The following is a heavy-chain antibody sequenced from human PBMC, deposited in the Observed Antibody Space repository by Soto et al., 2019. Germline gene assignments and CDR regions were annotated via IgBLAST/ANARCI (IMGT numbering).Heavy chain of an antibody. D-gene: IGHD3-16*02. CDR2: IYYRGST. CDR1: GDSISNYY. Sequence: SETLSLTCSVSGDSISNYYWSWIRQPPGKGLEWIGHIYYRGSTKYNPSLKSRVTISVDTSKNQFSLKLSSVTAADTAVYYCARVQIARGLSFLSYYFDYWGQGILVTVSS. V-gene: IGHV4-59*01. J-gene: IGHJ4*02. CDR3: ARVQIARGLSFLSYYFDY.